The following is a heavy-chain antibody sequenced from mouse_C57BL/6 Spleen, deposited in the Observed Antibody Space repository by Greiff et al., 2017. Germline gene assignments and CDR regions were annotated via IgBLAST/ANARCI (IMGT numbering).Heavy chain of an antibody. J-gene: IGHJ3*01. Sequence: VQLQQSGPELVKPGASVKISCKASGYAFSSSWMNWVKQRPGKGLERIGRIYPGDGDTNYNGKFKGKATLTADKSSSTAYMQLSSLTSEDSAVYFCARKTTVVDFAYWGQGTLVTVSA. V-gene: IGHV1-82*01. CDR1: GYAFSSSW. D-gene: IGHD1-1*01. CDR2: IYPGDGDT. CDR3: ARKTTVVDFAY.